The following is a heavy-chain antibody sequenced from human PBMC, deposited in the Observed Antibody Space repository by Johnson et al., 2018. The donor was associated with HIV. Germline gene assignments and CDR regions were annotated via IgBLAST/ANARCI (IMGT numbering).Heavy chain of an antibody. V-gene: IGHV3-11*04. D-gene: IGHD5-24*01. CDR3: AREMAWEDAFDI. J-gene: IGHJ3*02. CDR1: GFSFSDYY. Sequence: QVQLVESGGGVVQPGGSLRLSCAASGFSFSDYYMSWIRQAPGKGLEWVSYISSSGTAKYYADSVKGRFTISRDNAKNSLYLQMNSLRAEDTAVYYCAREMAWEDAFDIWGQGTMVTVSS. CDR2: ISSSGTAK.